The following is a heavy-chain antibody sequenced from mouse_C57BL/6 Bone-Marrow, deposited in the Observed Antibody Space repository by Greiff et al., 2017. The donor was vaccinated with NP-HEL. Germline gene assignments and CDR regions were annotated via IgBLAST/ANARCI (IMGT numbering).Heavy chain of an antibody. CDR3: APIYYDYDDGYYFDY. CDR1: GFNIKDYY. J-gene: IGHJ2*01. V-gene: IGHV14-2*01. Sequence: VHVKQSGAELVKPGASVKLSCTASGFNIKDYYMHWVKQRTEQGLEWIGRIDPEDGETKYAPKFQGKATITADTSSNTAYLQLSSLTSEDTAVYYCAPIYYDYDDGYYFDYWGQGTTLTVSS. CDR2: IDPEDGET. D-gene: IGHD2-4*01.